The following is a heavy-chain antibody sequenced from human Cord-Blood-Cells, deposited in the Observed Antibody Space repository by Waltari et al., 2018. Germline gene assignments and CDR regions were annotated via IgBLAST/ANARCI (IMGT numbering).Heavy chain of an antibody. CDR3: ARHDAYYDFWSGFFDP. CDR1: GGSISSSSYY. CDR2: IYYRGST. D-gene: IGHD3-3*01. J-gene: IGHJ5*02. Sequence: QLQLQESGPGLVKPSETLSLTCTVSGGSISSSSYYWGWIRQPPGKGLEWIGSIYYRGSTYYTPALKSRVTISVDTSKNQFSLKLSSVTAADTAVYYCARHDAYYDFWSGFFDPWGQGTLVTVSS. V-gene: IGHV4-39*01.